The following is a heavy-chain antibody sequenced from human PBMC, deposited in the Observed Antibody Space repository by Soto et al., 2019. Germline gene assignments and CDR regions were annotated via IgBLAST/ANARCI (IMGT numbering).Heavy chain of an antibody. CDR2: INHSGST. V-gene: IGHV4-34*01. J-gene: IGHJ5*02. CDR3: ARAATGWFDP. CDR1: GGSFSGYY. D-gene: IGHD3-9*01. Sequence: SETLSLTCAVYGGSFSGYYWSWIRQPPGKGLEWIGEINHSGSTNYNPSLKSRVTISVDTSKNQFSLKLSSVTAADTAVYYCARAATGWFDPWGQGTLVTVSS.